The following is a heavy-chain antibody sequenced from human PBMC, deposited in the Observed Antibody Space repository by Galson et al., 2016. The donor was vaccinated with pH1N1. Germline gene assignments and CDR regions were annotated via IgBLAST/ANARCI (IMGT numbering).Heavy chain of an antibody. V-gene: IGHV3-9*01. CDR2: ITWNSHVI. D-gene: IGHD4-17*01. CDR3: AKDHCSHGDTNCFYFDL. J-gene: IGHJ2*01. Sequence: SLRLSCAASGFTFDAFAMHWVRQVPGEGLEWVSVITWNSHVIDYADSVKGRFTISRDNARNSPYLQMNNLRPEDSAFYFCAKDHCSHGDTNCFYFDLWGRGTLVTVSS. CDR1: GFTFDAFA.